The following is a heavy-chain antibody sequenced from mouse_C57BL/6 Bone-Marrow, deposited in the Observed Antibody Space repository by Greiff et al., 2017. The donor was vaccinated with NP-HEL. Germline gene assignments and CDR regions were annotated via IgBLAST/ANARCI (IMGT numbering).Heavy chain of an antibody. D-gene: IGHD2-3*01. CDR3: ARHEEGDGYPWWAY. CDR2: ISSGGSYT. Sequence: EVMLVESGGDLVKPGGSLKLSCAASGFTFSSYGMSWVRQTPDKRLEWVATISSGGSYTYYTDSVKGRFTISRDNAKNTPYLQMSRLMSEETAMYYCARHEEGDGYPWWAYWGQGTLVTVSS. J-gene: IGHJ3*01. V-gene: IGHV5-6*01. CDR1: GFTFSSYG.